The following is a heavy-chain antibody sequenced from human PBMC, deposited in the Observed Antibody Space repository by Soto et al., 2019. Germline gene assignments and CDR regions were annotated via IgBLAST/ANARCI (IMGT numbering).Heavy chain of an antibody. CDR2: IYYSGST. CDR3: ARDFGRYPPNYYYYGMDV. V-gene: IGHV4-31*03. J-gene: IGHJ6*02. D-gene: IGHD1-1*01. CDR1: GGSISSGGYY. Sequence: SETLSLTCTVSGGSISSGGYYWSLIRQHPGKGLEWIGYIYYSGSTYYNPSLKSRVTISVDTSKNQFSLKLSSVTAADTAVYYCARDFGRYPPNYYYYGMDVWGQGTTVTVSS.